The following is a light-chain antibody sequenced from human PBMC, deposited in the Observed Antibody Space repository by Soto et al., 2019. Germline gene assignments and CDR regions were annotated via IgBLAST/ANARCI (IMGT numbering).Light chain of an antibody. CDR1: SSDIRVYNY. J-gene: IGLJ2*01. Sequence: QSVLTQPASVSGSPGQSITISCTGSSSDIRVYNYVSWYQQHPGKAPKLLIYDVTDRPSGVSNRFSGSKSGNTASLTISGLQAEDEADYYCSSYSSDTTPVIFGGGTQVTVL. CDR3: SSYSSDTTPVI. V-gene: IGLV2-14*03. CDR2: DVT.